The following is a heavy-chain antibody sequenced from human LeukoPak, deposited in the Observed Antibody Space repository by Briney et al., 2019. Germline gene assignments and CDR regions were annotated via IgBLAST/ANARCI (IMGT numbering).Heavy chain of an antibody. CDR3: AKIRVTYYYDSSGYYYSY. CDR2: ISGSGGST. J-gene: IGHJ4*02. D-gene: IGHD3-22*01. CDR1: GFTFSSYA. V-gene: IGHV3-23*01. Sequence: GGSLRLSCAASGFTFSSYAMSWVRQAPGKGLEWVSAISGSGGSTYYADSVKGRFTISRDNSKNTLYLQMNSLRAEDTAVYYCAKIRVTYYYDSSGYYYSYWGQGTLVTVSS.